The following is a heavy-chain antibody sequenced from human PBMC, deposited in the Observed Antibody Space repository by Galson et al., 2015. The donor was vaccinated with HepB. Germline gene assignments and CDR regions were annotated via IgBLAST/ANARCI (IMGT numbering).Heavy chain of an antibody. J-gene: IGHJ3*02. V-gene: IGHV4-31*03. CDR3: ASGRIVRQNDSGFGVAFDI. D-gene: IGHD3-16*02. CDR1: GGSISSGGYY. Sequence: TLSLTCTVSGGSISSGGYYWSWIRQHPGKGLEWIGYIYYSGSTYYNPSLKSRVTISIDTSKNQFSLKLSSVTAADTAVYYCASGRIVRQNDSGFGVAFDIWGQGTMVTVSS. CDR2: IYYSGST.